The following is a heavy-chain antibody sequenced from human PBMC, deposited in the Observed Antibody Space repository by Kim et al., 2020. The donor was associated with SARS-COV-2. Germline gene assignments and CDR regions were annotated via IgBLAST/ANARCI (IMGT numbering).Heavy chain of an antibody. J-gene: IGHJ2*01. CDR2: IYSGGST. D-gene: IGHD3-22*01. V-gene: IGHV3-53*01. CDR1: GFTVTSNY. Sequence: GGSLRLSCAASGFTVTSNYMSWVRQASGKGLEWVSVIYSGGSTYYADSVKGRFTISRDNSKNTLYLQMNSLRAEDTALYYCARLYYASSGYHYWYFDLWGRGTLVTVSS. CDR3: ARLYYASSGYHYWYFDL.